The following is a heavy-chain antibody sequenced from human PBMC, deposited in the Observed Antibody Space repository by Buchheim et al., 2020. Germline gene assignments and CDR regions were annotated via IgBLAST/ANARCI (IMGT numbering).Heavy chain of an antibody. Sequence: QVQLQESGPGLVKPAGTLSLTCGVSGDSISSTDWWNWVRQPPGKGLEWIGEINHSGTTNYSPSLKSRVTMSVAKSKKQFSLNLSSVTAADTAVYYCARNFGLGGMDVWGRGTT. CDR3: ARNFGLGGMDV. V-gene: IGHV4-4*02. CDR1: GDSISSTDW. D-gene: IGHD3-16*01. CDR2: INHSGTT. J-gene: IGHJ6*02.